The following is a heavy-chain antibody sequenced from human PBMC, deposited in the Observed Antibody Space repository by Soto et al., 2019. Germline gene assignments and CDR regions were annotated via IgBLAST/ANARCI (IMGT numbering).Heavy chain of an antibody. CDR2: IIPISGTT. D-gene: IGHD2-15*01. Sequence: SVKVSCKASGGTFSTHAIIWVRQAPGHGLEWMGGIIPISGTTYYTQRFQGRVTITADEPTSTAFMELSSLKSEDTAVFYCARGYCSGGNCYSGMDVWGQGTMVTVS. J-gene: IGHJ6*02. V-gene: IGHV1-69*13. CDR1: GGTFSTHA. CDR3: ARGYCSGGNCYSGMDV.